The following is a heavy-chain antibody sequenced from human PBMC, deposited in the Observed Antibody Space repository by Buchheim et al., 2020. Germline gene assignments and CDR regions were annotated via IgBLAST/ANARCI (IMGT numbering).Heavy chain of an antibody. J-gene: IGHJ6*02. V-gene: IGHV3-30*18. Sequence: QVQLVESGGGVVQPGRSLRLSCAASGFTFSSYGMHWVRQAPGKGLEWVAVISYDGSNKYYADSVKGRFTISRDNSKNKLYLQMNSLRAEDTAVYYCAKDTMYSSYYGMDVWGQGTT. CDR3: AKDTMYSSYYGMDV. CDR2: ISYDGSNK. CDR1: GFTFSSYG. D-gene: IGHD6-13*01.